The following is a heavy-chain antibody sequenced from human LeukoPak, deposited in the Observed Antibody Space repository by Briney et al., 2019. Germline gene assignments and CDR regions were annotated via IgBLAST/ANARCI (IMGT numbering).Heavy chain of an antibody. CDR3: ARATTSAVAGITLDY. CDR2: ISSNGGST. J-gene: IGHJ4*02. D-gene: IGHD6-19*01. V-gene: IGHV3-64*01. Sequence: PGGSLRLSCAASGFTFSDHYMDWVRQAPGKRLEYVSAISSNGGSTYYANSVKGRFTISRDNSKNTLYLQMGSLRAEDMAVYYCARATTSAVAGITLDYWGQGTLVTVSS. CDR1: GFTFSDHY.